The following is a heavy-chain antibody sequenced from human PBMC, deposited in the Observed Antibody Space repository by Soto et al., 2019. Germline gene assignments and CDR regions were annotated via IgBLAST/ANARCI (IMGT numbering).Heavy chain of an antibody. CDR2: INHSGST. CDR1: GGSFGGYY. Sequence: NPSETLSLTCAVYGGSFGGYYWSWIRQPPGKGLEWIGEINHSGSTNYNPSLKSRVTISVDTSKNQFSLKLSSVTAADTAVYYCASSSYDPLTADYYYYYGMDVWGQGTTVTVSS. CDR3: ASSSYDPLTADYYYYYGMDV. J-gene: IGHJ6*02. V-gene: IGHV4-34*01. D-gene: IGHD5-12*01.